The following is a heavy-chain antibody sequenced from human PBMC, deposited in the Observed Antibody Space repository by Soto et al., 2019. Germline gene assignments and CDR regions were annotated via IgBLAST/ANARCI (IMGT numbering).Heavy chain of an antibody. CDR2: ISSSSHI. Sequence: PGGSLRLSCTASGFTFSSYSMNWVRQAPGKGLEWVSSISSSSHICYVDSVKGRFTVSRDNAKNSVYLQMNSLRAEDTAVYCCTREITASDYWGQGNLVTVSS. CDR1: GFTFSSYS. V-gene: IGHV3-21*01. J-gene: IGHJ4*02. CDR3: TREITASDY.